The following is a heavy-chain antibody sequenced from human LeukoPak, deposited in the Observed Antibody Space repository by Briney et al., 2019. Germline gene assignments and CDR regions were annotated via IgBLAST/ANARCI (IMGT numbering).Heavy chain of an antibody. Sequence: PGGSLRLSCAASESSSRTYEINWFGKAPGKGLKWVSYISRSGSYTYYAASVKGRFTISRDDAKSSLYLQMNSLRAEDTALYFCARSTILNAFDSWGQGILVTVSS. CDR2: ISRSGSYT. CDR1: ESSSRTYE. CDR3: ARSTILNAFDS. J-gene: IGHJ4*02. D-gene: IGHD1-26*01. V-gene: IGHV3-48*03.